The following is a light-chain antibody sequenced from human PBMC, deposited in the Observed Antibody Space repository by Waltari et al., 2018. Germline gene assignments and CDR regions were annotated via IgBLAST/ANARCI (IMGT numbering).Light chain of an antibody. CDR1: QGISSY. J-gene: IGKJ4*01. V-gene: IGKV1-8*01. CDR3: QQYYSYPLT. CDR2: AAS. Sequence: AIRITQSPSSLSASTGDRVTITYRASQGISSYLAWYQQKPGKAPKLLIYAASTLQSGVPSRVSGSGSGTDFTLTISCLQSEDFATYYCQQYYSYPLTFGGGTKVEIK.